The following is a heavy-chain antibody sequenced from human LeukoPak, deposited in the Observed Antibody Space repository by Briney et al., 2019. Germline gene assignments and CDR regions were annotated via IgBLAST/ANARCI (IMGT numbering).Heavy chain of an antibody. CDR1: GFTFDDYA. Sequence: GRSLRLSCAASGFTFDDYAMHWVRQAPGKGLEWVSGISWNSGSIGYADSVKGRFTISGDNAKNSLYLQMNSLRAEDTALYYCAKVGTRLGYIDYWGQGTLVTVSS. CDR2: ISWNSGSI. D-gene: IGHD7-27*01. V-gene: IGHV3-9*01. CDR3: AKVGTRLGYIDY. J-gene: IGHJ4*02.